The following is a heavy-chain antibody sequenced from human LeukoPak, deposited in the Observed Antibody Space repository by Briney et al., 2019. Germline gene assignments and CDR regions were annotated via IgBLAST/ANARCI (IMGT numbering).Heavy chain of an antibody. CDR2: ISGSGGST. CDR3: AKGTYYGSGTYIDY. J-gene: IGHJ4*02. CDR1: GFTFSSYA. D-gene: IGHD3-10*01. V-gene: IGHV3-23*01. Sequence: GGSLRLSCAASGFTFSSYAMTWVRQAPGKGLEWVSTISGSGGSTYYADSVKGRFTISRDNSKNTQYLQMNTLRAEDTAVYYCAKGTYYGSGTYIDYWGQGTLVTVSS.